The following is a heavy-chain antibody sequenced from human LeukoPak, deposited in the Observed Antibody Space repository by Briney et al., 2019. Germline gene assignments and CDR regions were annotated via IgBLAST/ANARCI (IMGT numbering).Heavy chain of an antibody. V-gene: IGHV4-34*01. Sequence: SETLSLTCAVYGGSFSGYYWSWIRQPPGKGLEWIGEINHSGSTNYNPSLKSRVTISVDTSKNQFSLKLSPVTAADTAVYYCASLRPFDYWGQGTLVTVSS. J-gene: IGHJ4*02. CDR3: ASLRPFDY. CDR2: INHSGST. CDR1: GGSFSGYY.